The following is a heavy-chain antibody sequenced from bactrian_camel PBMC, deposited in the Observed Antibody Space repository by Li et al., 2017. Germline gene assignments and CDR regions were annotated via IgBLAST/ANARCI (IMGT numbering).Heavy chain of an antibody. D-gene: IGHD6*01. CDR1: GFTFSGYY. CDR3: VTDRDGASWSLGY. Sequence: VQLVESGGEMVQPGGSLSVSCVASGFTFSGYYVTWVRQAPGKGLEWVSGISSGGDSTYYADSVKGRFTNSRDYDKNTVYLQMNNLNAEDTSLYYCVTDRDGASWSLGYWGQGTQVTVS. CDR2: ISSGGDST. V-gene: IGHV3S40*01. J-gene: IGHJ6*01.